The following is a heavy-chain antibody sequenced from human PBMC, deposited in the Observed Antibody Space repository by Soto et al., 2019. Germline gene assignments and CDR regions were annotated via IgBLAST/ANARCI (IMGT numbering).Heavy chain of an antibody. J-gene: IGHJ4*02. V-gene: IGHV3-7*04. Sequence: EVQLVESGGGLVLPGGSLRLSCAASGFTFSNYWMTWVRQAPGMGLEWVANIKQEGTEEHYVDSVRGRFTISRDNAANPLYLQMKSLTSESPGVYYCARGAFPTWGSYALEYWGQGTLVTVSS. CDR2: IKQEGTEE. D-gene: IGHD3-16*01. CDR3: ARGAFPTWGSYALEY. CDR1: GFTFSNYW.